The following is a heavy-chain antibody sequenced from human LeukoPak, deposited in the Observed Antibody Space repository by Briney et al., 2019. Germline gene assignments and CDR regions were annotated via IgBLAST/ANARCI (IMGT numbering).Heavy chain of an antibody. CDR1: GFTFPQSS. CDR2: IAVGSGNT. V-gene: IGHV1-58*01. Sequence: SDNVSRQASGFTFPQSSLQWVRQARAQRLAWVGWIAVGSGNTNYAQKFQERVTITRDMSTSTAYMELRSLRSEDTAVYYCATGSGWYSPDYWGQGTLVTVSS. CDR3: ATGSGWYSPDY. J-gene: IGHJ4*02. D-gene: IGHD6-19*01.